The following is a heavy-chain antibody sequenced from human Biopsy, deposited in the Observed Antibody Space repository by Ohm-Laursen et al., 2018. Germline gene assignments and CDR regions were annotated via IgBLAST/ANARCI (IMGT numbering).Heavy chain of an antibody. D-gene: IGHD2-21*02. CDR3: ARDDAVTVIRGLYY. V-gene: IGHV4-61*08. CDR2: IYYSGTT. J-gene: IGHJ4*02. Sequence: GTLSLTWTVSGASIISGGHFWNWIRQPPGKGLEWIGYIYYSGTTDYSPSLKSRVTISIDKSKNQFFLRLSSVTAEDTAVYYCARDDAVTVIRGLYYWGQGALVTVSS. CDR1: GASIISGGHF.